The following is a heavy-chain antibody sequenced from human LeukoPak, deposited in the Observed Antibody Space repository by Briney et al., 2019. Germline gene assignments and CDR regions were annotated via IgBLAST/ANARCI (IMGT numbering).Heavy chain of an antibody. D-gene: IGHD2-2*01. CDR3: ARVVVVPAAIGAFDI. J-gene: IGHJ3*02. CDR2: IYYSGST. Sequence: SETLSLTCTVSGGSISSYYWGWIRQPPGKGLEWIGSIYYSGSTYYNPSLKSRVTISVDTSKNQFSLKLSSVTAADTAVYYCARVVVVPAAIGAFDIWGQGTMVTVSS. V-gene: IGHV4-39*01. CDR1: GGSISSYY.